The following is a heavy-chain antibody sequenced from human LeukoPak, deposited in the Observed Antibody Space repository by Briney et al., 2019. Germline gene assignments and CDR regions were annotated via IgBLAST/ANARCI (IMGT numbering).Heavy chain of an antibody. Sequence: SETLSLTCTVSGGSISSSSYYWGWIRQPPGKGLEWIGSIYYSGSTYYNPSLKSRVTISVDTSKNQFSLKLSSVTAADTAVYYCARSGGVQLWGSIDYWGQGTLVTVSS. V-gene: IGHV4-39*07. CDR3: ARSGGVQLWGSIDY. CDR2: IYYSGST. D-gene: IGHD5-18*01. CDR1: GGSISSSSYY. J-gene: IGHJ4*02.